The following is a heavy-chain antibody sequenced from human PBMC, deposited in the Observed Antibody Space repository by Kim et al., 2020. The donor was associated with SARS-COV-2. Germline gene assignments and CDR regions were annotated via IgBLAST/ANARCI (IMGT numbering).Heavy chain of an antibody. Sequence: GGSLRLSCAASGFTFSSYAMHWVRQAPGKGLEWVAVISYDGSNKYYADSVKGRFTISRDNSKNTLYLQMNSLRAEDTAVYYCARDRKVIAAAGTITYYFDYWGQGTLVTVSS. J-gene: IGHJ4*02. D-gene: IGHD6-13*01. CDR3: ARDRKVIAAAGTITYYFDY. CDR2: ISYDGSNK. CDR1: GFTFSSYA. V-gene: IGHV3-30*04.